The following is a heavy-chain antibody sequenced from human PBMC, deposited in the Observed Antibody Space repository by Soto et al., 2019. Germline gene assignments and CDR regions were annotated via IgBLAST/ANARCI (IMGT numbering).Heavy chain of an antibody. Sequence: AGGSLRLSCAASGFTFSSYSMNWVRQAPGKGLEWISYISTTSSSIYYADSVKGRFTISRDSAKNSLFLQMNSLRDEDTAVYYCARKGVAFDYWGQGALVTVSS. CDR3: ARKGVAFDY. D-gene: IGHD3-3*01. CDR2: ISTTSSSI. CDR1: GFTFSSYS. V-gene: IGHV3-48*02. J-gene: IGHJ4*02.